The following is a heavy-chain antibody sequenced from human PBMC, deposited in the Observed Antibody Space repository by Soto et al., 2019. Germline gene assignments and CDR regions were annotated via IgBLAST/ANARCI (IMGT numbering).Heavy chain of an antibody. CDR3: AKSPNFYCSSPNCYKYYFDY. D-gene: IGHD2-2*02. J-gene: IGHJ4*02. V-gene: IGHV3-30*18. Sequence: QDHLVESGGGVVQPGTSLRLSCAASGFTFNTYGMHWVRQAPGKGLEWVAVISYDGSDKFYADSVKGRFTISRDNPKNALYLQMSSLRPEDTAIYYCAKSPNFYCSSPNCYKYYFDYWGQGTLVTVSS. CDR1: GFTFNTYG. CDR2: ISYDGSDK.